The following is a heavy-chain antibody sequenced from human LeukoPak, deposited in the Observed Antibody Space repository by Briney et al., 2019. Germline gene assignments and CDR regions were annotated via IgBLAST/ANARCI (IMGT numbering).Heavy chain of an antibody. V-gene: IGHV3-23*01. CDR1: GFAFSSYG. Sequence: PGGSLRLSCAASGFAFSSYGMSWVRQAPGKGLEWVSAITASGGSTYYADSVKGRFTVSRDNSKNTLYLQMNSLRAEDTAVYYCARDRCSGVSCYQNSFDIWGQGTMVTVSS. J-gene: IGHJ3*02. D-gene: IGHD2-15*01. CDR3: ARDRCSGVSCYQNSFDI. CDR2: ITASGGST.